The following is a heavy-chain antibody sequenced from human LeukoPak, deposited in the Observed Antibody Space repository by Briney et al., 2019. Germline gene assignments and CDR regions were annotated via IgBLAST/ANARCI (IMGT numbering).Heavy chain of an antibody. V-gene: IGHV1-8*01. Sequence: GSVKVSCKASGYTFTSYDINWVRQATGQGLERMGWMNPNSGNTGYAQKFQGRVTMTRNTSISTAYMELSSLRSEDTAVYYCAKSSYYYDSSGYYYRNAFDIWGQGTMVTVSS. CDR1: GYTFTSYD. CDR3: AKSSYYYDSSGYYYRNAFDI. D-gene: IGHD3-22*01. CDR2: MNPNSGNT. J-gene: IGHJ3*02.